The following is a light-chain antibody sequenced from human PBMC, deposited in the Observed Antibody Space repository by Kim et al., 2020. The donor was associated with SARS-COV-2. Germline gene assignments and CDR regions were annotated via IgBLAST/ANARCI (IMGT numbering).Light chain of an antibody. CDR3: QQYDNYLWT. CDR1: QDISYY. J-gene: IGKJ1*01. Sequence: ASVGDRVPIFFRASQDISYYLAWFQQKPGKAPKSLIYAASSLQTWVPSRFSGSGSGTDFTLTISSLQPEDSATYYCQQYDNYLWTFGQGTKVEIK. V-gene: IGKV1-16*01. CDR2: AAS.